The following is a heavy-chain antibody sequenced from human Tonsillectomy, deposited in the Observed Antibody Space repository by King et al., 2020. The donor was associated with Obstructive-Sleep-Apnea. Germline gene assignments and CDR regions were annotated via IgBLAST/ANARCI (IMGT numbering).Heavy chain of an antibody. J-gene: IGHJ4*02. CDR1: GGSISSSGYY. D-gene: IGHD6-13*01. Sequence: QLQESGPGLVKPSETLSLTCTVSGGSISSSGYYWGWIRQPPGKGLEWIGSIYYSGSTYYNPSLKSRVTISVDTSKNQFSLKLSSVTAADTAVYYCARVPLHYSSSFNWGQGTQVTVSS. CDR2: IYYSGST. V-gene: IGHV4-39*07. CDR3: ARVPLHYSSSFN.